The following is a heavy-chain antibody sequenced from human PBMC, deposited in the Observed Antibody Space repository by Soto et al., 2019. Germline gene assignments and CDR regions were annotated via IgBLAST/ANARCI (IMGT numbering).Heavy chain of an antibody. CDR1: GYTFTSYG. Sequence: QVQLVQSGAEVKKPGASVKVFCKASGYTFTSYGISWVRQAPGQGLEWMGWISAYYGNTNYAQSLQGRVTMTTDTSTSTAFMELRSLRSDDTAVYYCARDRVEMATIRTFDYWGQGTLVTVSS. CDR3: ARDRVEMATIRTFDY. J-gene: IGHJ4*02. D-gene: IGHD5-12*01. V-gene: IGHV1-18*04. CDR2: ISAYYGNT.